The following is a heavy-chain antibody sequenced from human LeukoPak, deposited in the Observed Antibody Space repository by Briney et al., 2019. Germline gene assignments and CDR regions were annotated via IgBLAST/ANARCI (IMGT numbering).Heavy chain of an antibody. V-gene: IGHV3-21*01. J-gene: IGHJ4*02. D-gene: IGHD1-26*01. CDR3: ARLSGNFGSYYFDY. CDR2: ISSVSTYI. CDR1: GFTFSSYA. Sequence: PGGSLRLSCAASGFTFSSYAMHWVRQAPGKGLEWVSSISSVSTYIYYADSVKGRFTISGDNAKNSLYLQMNSLRAEDTAVYYCARLSGNFGSYYFDYWGQGTLVTVSS.